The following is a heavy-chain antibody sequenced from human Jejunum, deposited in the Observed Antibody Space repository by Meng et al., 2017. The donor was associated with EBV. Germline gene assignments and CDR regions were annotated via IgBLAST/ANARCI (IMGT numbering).Heavy chain of an antibody. D-gene: IGHD3-16*01. CDR1: GFTFSGHA. CDR2: ISYDGNNK. J-gene: IGHJ4*02. V-gene: IGHV3-30-3*01. CDR3: TREWGADY. Sequence: QVQLVESGGCVVQPGRSLRLSCAASGFTFSGHAMQWVRQAPGKGLKWVALISYDGNNKYYADSVKGRFTISRDNSKNTLYLQMNSLRVDDTALYYCTREWGADYWGQGTLVTVSS.